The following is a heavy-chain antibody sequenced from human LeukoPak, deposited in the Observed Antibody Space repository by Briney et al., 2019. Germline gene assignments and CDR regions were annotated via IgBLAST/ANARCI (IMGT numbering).Heavy chain of an antibody. V-gene: IGHV4-59*01. CDR2: IYYTGST. J-gene: IGHJ4*02. Sequence: SETLSLTCTVSGGSISSYYWSWIRQPPGKGLEWIGYIYYTGSTDYNPSLKSRVAISVDTSKNQFSLELSSVTAADTAVYYCARGSKAAPGTFDYWGQGTLVTVSS. CDR1: GGSISSYY. CDR3: ARGSKAAPGTFDY. D-gene: IGHD6-13*01.